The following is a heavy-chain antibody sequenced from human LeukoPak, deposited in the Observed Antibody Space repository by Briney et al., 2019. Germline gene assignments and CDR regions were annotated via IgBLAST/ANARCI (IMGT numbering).Heavy chain of an antibody. CDR1: GGSISSYY. D-gene: IGHD6-13*01. CDR3: ARVGFGSSSPSWLLYYYYYMDV. CDR2: IYYSGST. V-gene: IGHV4-59*01. J-gene: IGHJ6*03. Sequence: NPSETLSLTCTVSGGSISSYYWSWIRQPPGKGLEWIGYIYYSGSTNYNPSLKSRVTISVDTSKNQFSLKLSSVTAADTAVYYCARVGFGSSSPSWLLYYYYYMDVWGKGTTVTVSS.